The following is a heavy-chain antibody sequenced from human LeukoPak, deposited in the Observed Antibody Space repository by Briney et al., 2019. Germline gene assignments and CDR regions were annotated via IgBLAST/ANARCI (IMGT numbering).Heavy chain of an antibody. Sequence: SETPSLTCTVSGGSISSYYWSWIRQPPGKGLEWIGYIYYSGSTNYNPSLKSRVTISVDTSKNQFSLKLSSVTAADTAVYYCAGIIAAPWMGWFDPWGQGTLVTVSS. V-gene: IGHV4-59*01. CDR3: AGIIAAPWMGWFDP. CDR2: IYYSGST. J-gene: IGHJ5*02. CDR1: GGSISSYY. D-gene: IGHD6-13*01.